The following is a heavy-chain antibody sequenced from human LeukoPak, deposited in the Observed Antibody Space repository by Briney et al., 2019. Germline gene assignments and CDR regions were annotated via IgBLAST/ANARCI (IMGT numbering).Heavy chain of an antibody. D-gene: IGHD5-24*01. V-gene: IGHV3-11*01. CDR3: ARDLWLQNFDY. CDR1: GFTFSDYY. Sequence: GGSLRLSCAASGFTFSDYYMSWIRQAPGEGLEWVSFISSSGSNIYYADSVKGRFTISRDNAKNSLYLQMNSLRAEDTAVYYCARDLWLQNFDYWGQGTLVTVSS. J-gene: IGHJ4*02. CDR2: ISSSGSNI.